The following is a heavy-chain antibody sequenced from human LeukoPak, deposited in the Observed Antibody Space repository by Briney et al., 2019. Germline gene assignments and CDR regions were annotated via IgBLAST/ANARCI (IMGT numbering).Heavy chain of an antibody. V-gene: IGHV3-23*01. D-gene: IGHD3-3*01. CDR2: ISVGAEYI. Sequence: GGSLRLSCAASGFTFSTYVMNWVRQAPGKGLEWVSTISVGAEYIFYADSVKGRFTISRDDSNNALYLQMHSLRAGDTALYYCASGPPFLKYFEYWGQGTLVTVSS. J-gene: IGHJ4*02. CDR3: ASGPPFLKYFEY. CDR1: GFTFSTYV.